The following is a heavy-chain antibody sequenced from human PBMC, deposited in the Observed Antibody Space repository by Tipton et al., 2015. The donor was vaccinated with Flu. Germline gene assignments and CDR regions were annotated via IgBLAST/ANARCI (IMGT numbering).Heavy chain of an antibody. CDR3: ARGFIRLCDY. CDR1: GFTFSSYE. V-gene: IGHV3-48*03. J-gene: IGHJ4*02. CDR2: ITPSGVNK. Sequence: SLRLSCAASGFTFSSYEMNWVRQAPGKGLEWVSYITPSGVNKYYADSVRGRFTVSRDNAKNSLYLRIDSLRAEDTAMYYCARGFIRLCDYWGPGTLVTV. D-gene: IGHD3-16*01.